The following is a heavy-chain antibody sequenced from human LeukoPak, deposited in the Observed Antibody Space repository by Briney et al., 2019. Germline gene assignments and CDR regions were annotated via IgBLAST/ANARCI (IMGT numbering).Heavy chain of an antibody. V-gene: IGHV7-4-1*02. CDR3: ARCPDQQLTTGRYYGMDV. Sequence: ASVKVSCKASGYTFTSYVMNWVRQAPGQGLEWMGWINTNTGNPTYAQGFTGRFVFSLDTSVSTAYLQISSLKAEDTAVYYCARCPDQQLTTGRYYGMDVWGQGTTVTVSS. J-gene: IGHJ6*02. D-gene: IGHD6-13*01. CDR1: GYTFTSYV. CDR2: INTNTGNP.